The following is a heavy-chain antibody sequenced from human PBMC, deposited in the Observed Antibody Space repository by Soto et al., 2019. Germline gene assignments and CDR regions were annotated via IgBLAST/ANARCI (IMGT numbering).Heavy chain of an antibody. J-gene: IGHJ6*02. CDR3: AKVGSGDYYYYYGMDV. Sequence: EVQLLESGGGLVQPGGSLRLSCAASGFTFSSYAMSWVRQAPGKGLEWVSAISGSGGSTYYADSVKGRFTISRDNSKKTLDLQMNSLRAEDTAVYYCAKVGSGDYYYYYGMDVWGQGTTVTVSS. V-gene: IGHV3-23*01. D-gene: IGHD6-19*01. CDR1: GFTFSSYA. CDR2: ISGSGGST.